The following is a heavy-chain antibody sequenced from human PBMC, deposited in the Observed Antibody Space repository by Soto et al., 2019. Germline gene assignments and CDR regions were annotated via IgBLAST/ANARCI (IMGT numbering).Heavy chain of an antibody. V-gene: IGHV4-34*01. Sequence: PSETLSLTCAVYGGSFSGYYWSWIRQPPGKGLEWIGEINHSGSTNYNPSLKSRVTISVDTSKNQFSLKLSSVTAADTAVYYCATQECGGDCYRYYYGMDVWGQGTTVTVSS. CDR1: GGSFSGYY. CDR2: INHSGST. CDR3: ATQECGGDCYRYYYGMDV. J-gene: IGHJ6*02. D-gene: IGHD2-21*02.